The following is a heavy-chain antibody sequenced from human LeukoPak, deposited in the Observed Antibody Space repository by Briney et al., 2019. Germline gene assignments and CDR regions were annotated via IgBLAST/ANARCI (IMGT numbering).Heavy chain of an antibody. Sequence: GASVKVSCKVSGYTLTELSMHWVRQAPGKGLEWMGGFDPEDGETIYAQKFQGRVTMTTDTSTGTAYMELRSLRSDDTAVYYCARFRVVVVAATGVKDHYYYDMDVWGQGTTVTVSS. CDR2: FDPEDGET. D-gene: IGHD2-15*01. CDR1: GYTLTELS. V-gene: IGHV1-24*01. J-gene: IGHJ6*02. CDR3: ARFRVVVVAATGVKDHYYYDMDV.